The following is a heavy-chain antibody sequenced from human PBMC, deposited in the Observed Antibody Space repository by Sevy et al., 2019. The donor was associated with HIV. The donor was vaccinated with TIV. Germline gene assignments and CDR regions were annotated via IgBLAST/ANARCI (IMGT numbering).Heavy chain of an antibody. CDR3: ARDEQTYGDYDYFDY. Sequence: GGSLRLSCAASGLTFSTYSMNWVRQAPGKGLEWVSHISSSSRTIFYADSVKGRFTISRDNAKKSLYLQMDSLTAEDTAVYYCARDEQTYGDYDYFDYWGQGTLVTVSS. V-gene: IGHV3-48*01. J-gene: IGHJ4*02. CDR2: ISSSSRTI. CDR1: GLTFSTYS. D-gene: IGHD4-17*01.